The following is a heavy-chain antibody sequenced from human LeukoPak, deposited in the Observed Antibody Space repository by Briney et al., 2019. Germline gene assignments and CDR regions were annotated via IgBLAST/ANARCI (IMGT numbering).Heavy chain of an antibody. J-gene: IGHJ5*02. CDR1: EFSFNNYA. CDR2: ISGNGDDT. V-gene: IGHV3-23*01. CDR3: TKDIVVVPVQGNWFDP. D-gene: IGHD2-2*01. Sequence: GGSLRLSCAASEFSFNNYAMSWVRQTPGKGLQWVSTISGNGDDTYYADSVKGRFTISRDTSKNTLYLQMNSPTAEDTAIYYCTKDIVVVPVQGNWFDPWGQGTLVTVSS.